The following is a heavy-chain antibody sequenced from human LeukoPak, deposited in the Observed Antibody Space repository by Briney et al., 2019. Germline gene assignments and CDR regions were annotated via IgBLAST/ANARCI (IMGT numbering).Heavy chain of an antibody. CDR2: IYSAGIT. CDR1: RGSLNSYD. D-gene: IGHD1-26*01. J-gene: IGHJ4*02. Sequence: SGTLSLTCTVSRGSLNSYDLSWIRQAAGKGLEWIGRIYSAGITHYNPTLKSRVTLSADTSKSQFSLTLSSVTAADAAVYYCARTSATGATYFDHWGQGTLVTVSS. V-gene: IGHV4-4*07. CDR3: ARTSATGATYFDH.